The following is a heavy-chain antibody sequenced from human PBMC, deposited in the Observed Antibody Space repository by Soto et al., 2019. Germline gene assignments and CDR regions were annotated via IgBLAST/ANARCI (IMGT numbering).Heavy chain of an antibody. CDR2: IFYSGST. CDR3: ACIFSGGYNYGFHYYGMDV. CDR1: GGSISSSSYY. V-gene: IGHV4-39*01. D-gene: IGHD5-18*01. J-gene: IGHJ6*02. Sequence: PSENLSHTYTVTGGSISSSSYYFRWIRLPTVKGLEWIGSIFYSGSTYYNPSLKSRVTISVDTSKNQFSLKLSSVTAADTAVYYCACIFSGGYNYGFHYYGMDVWGQGTTVT.